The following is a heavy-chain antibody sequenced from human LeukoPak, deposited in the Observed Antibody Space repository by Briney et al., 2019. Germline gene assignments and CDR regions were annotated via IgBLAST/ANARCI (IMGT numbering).Heavy chain of an antibody. CDR2: IRHKGYGGTT. CDR3: TRENAGSSGDY. V-gene: IGHV3-49*04. Sequence: GGSLRLSCTASGFTFGDYAMSWVRQAPGKGLGWGAFIRHKGYGGTTEYAASVKGRFTMSRDDYKSIAYLQMNSLKTEDTAVYYCTRENAGSSGDYWGQGTLVTVSS. CDR1: GFTFGDYA. J-gene: IGHJ4*02. D-gene: IGHD6-19*01.